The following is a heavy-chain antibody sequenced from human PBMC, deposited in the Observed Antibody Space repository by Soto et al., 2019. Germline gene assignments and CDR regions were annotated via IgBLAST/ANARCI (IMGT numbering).Heavy chain of an antibody. CDR3: GRGKIRFLEWLHTYYYYYMDV. D-gene: IGHD3-3*01. CDR1: GYTFTSYY. V-gene: IGHV1-46*01. Sequence: GASVKVSSKASGYTFTSYYTHWVRQAPGQGLEWMGIINPSGGSTSYAQKFQGRVTMTRDTSTSTAYMELSSLRSEDTAVFYCGRGKIRFLEWLHTYYYYYMDVGGKGTTVTVSS. J-gene: IGHJ6*03. CDR2: INPSGGST.